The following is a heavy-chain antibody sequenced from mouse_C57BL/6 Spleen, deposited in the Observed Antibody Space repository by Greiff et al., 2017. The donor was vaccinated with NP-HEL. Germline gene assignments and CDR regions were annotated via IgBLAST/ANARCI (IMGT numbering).Heavy chain of an antibody. CDR1: GFSLTSYG. D-gene: IGHD1-1*01. CDR2: IWSGGST. V-gene: IGHV2-2*01. J-gene: IGHJ2*01. CDR3: ARNLGYYYGSSLFDY. Sequence: QVQLKESGPGLVQPSQSLSITCTVSGFSLTSYGVHWVRQSPGKGLEWLGVIWSGGSTDYNAAFISRLSISKDNSKSQVFFKMNSLQADDTAIYYCARNLGYYYGSSLFDYWGQGTTLTVSS.